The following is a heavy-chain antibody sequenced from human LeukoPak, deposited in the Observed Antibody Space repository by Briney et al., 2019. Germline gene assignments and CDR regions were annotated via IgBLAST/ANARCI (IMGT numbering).Heavy chain of an antibody. D-gene: IGHD1-7*01. V-gene: IGHV1-2*02. J-gene: IGHJ4*02. CDR3: AREISNWNYLFDY. Sequence: ASVKVSCKASGYTLIGYYLHWVRQAPGQGLEWMGWMNGNSGGTKYGQKFQGRVTLSWDTSINTAYMELSSQRSDDTAVYYCAREISNWNYLFDYWGQGTLVTVSS. CDR1: GYTLIGYY. CDR2: MNGNSGGT.